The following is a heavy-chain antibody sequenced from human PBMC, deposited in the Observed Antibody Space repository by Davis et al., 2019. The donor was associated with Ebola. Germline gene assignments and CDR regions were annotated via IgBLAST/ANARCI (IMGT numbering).Heavy chain of an antibody. J-gene: IGHJ6*02. D-gene: IGHD3-3*01. Sequence: ASVKVSCKASGYTFTSYDINWVRQATGQGLEWMGWMNPNSGNTGYAQKFQGRVTITRNTSISTAYMELSSLRSEDTAVYYCARGRYDFWSGYYYYYGMDVWGQGTTVTVSS. CDR1: GYTFTSYD. CDR3: ARGRYDFWSGYYYYYGMDV. CDR2: MNPNSGNT. V-gene: IGHV1-8*03.